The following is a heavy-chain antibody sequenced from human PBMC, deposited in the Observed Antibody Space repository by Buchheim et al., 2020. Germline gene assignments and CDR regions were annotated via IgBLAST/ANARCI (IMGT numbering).Heavy chain of an antibody. CDR3: AREYSGSYLLDY. Sequence: QVQLVESGGGVVQPGRSLRLSCAASGFTFSSYAMHWVRQAPGKGLEWVAVISYDGSNKYYADSVKGRFTISRDNSKNTLYLQMNSLRAEDTAVYYCAREYSGSYLLDYWGQRTL. J-gene: IGHJ4*02. CDR1: GFTFSSYA. D-gene: IGHD1-26*01. CDR2: ISYDGSNK. V-gene: IGHV3-30-3*01.